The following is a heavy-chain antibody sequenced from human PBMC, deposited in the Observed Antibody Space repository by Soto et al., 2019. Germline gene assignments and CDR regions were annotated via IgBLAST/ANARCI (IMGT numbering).Heavy chain of an antibody. CDR1: GFTFSDFY. J-gene: IGHJ4*02. V-gene: IGHV3-11*01. CDR3: ARIWGGGGYALIY. D-gene: IGHD2-8*01. CDR2: ISSSGTTT. Sequence: QGQLVESGGGLVKPGGSLRLSCAASGFTFSDFYMSWIRQAPGKGLEWISYISSSGTTTYYTDSVKGRFTISRDNAKNSLYLQMNTLRDEDTAVYYCARIWGGGGYALIYWGQGTLVTVSS.